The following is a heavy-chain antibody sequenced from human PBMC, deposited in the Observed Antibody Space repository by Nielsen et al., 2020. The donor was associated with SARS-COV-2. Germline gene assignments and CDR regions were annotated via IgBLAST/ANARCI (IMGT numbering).Heavy chain of an antibody. CDR1: GFIFDDFG. CDR3: ARGQFDFDY. D-gene: IGHD3-3*01. J-gene: IGHJ4*02. V-gene: IGHV3-20*01. Sequence: GESLKISCAASGFIFDDFGMSWVRQTPGKGLEWVTGVSWNGGNTGYADSVKGRFTISRGNAKNSLYLQMNSLRAEDTALYHCARGQFDFDYWGQGTLVTVSS. CDR2: VSWNGGNT.